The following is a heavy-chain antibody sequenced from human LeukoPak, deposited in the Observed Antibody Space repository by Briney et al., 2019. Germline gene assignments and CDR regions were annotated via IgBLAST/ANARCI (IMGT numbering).Heavy chain of an antibody. D-gene: IGHD3-22*01. CDR1: GGSFSGYY. CDR2: INHSGST. CDR3: ARDSSDSSV. J-gene: IGHJ4*02. V-gene: IGHV4-34*09. Sequence: PSETLSLTCAVYGGSFSGYYWSWIRQPPGKGLEWIGEINHSGSTNYNPSLKSRVTISVDTSKNQFSLKLSSVTAADTAVYYCARDSSDSSVWGQGTLVTVSS.